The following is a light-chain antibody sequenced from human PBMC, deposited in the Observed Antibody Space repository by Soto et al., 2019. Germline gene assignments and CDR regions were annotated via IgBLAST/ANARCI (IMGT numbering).Light chain of an antibody. CDR1: SRDIGGYNY. CDR2: EVT. V-gene: IGLV2-14*01. Sequence: QSALAQPASVSGSRGQSMTISCTGTSRDIGGYNYVSWYQQYPGTAPKLMIYEVTDRPSGVSNRFSGSKSGNTASLTISGLQADDEAEYYCSSYTSSRTLVFGTGTKVTVL. J-gene: IGLJ1*01. CDR3: SSYTSSRTLV.